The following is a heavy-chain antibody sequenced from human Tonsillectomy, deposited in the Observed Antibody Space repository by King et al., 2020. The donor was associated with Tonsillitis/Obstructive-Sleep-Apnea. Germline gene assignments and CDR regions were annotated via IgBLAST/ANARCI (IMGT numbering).Heavy chain of an antibody. J-gene: IGHJ4*02. CDR3: ARDPCTRTSCYYDY. V-gene: IGHV1-69*12. CDR1: GGSFSNYA. CDR2: IIPMFGTA. D-gene: IGHD2-2*01. Sequence: QLVQSGAEVKTPGSSVKVSCKASGGSFSNYAINWVRQAPGQGLEWMGGIIPMFGTANCAQKFQGRVTITADESTSTAFMELSSLRSEDPAVYYCARDPCTRTSCYYDYWGRGTLVTVSS.